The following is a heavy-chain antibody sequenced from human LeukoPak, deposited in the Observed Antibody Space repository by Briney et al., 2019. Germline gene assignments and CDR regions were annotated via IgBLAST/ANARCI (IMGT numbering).Heavy chain of an antibody. CDR3: ARDDYGDYFFDF. CDR2: IKPDGSEK. J-gene: IGHJ4*02. D-gene: IGHD4-17*01. V-gene: IGHV3-7*01. Sequence: GGSLRLSCAASGFTFSTYWMTWVRQAPGKGLEWIANIKPDGSEKYYVDSVKDRFTISRDNAKNSLYLQLNSLRAEDTAMYYCARDDYGDYFFDFWGQGTLVTVSS. CDR1: GFTFSTYW.